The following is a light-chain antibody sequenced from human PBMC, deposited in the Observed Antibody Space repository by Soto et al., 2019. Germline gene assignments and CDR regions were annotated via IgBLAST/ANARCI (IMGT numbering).Light chain of an antibody. CDR1: SSDIGAYDY. CDR3: SSYAGSNSLV. CDR2: EVN. Sequence: QSVLTQPPSASGSPGQSVTISCTGTSSDIGAYDYVSWYQQHPGKSPKVIIYEVNKRPSGVPDRFAGSKSGNTASLTVSGLQAEDAAYFYCSSYAGSNSLVFGGGTKLTVL. V-gene: IGLV2-8*01. J-gene: IGLJ3*02.